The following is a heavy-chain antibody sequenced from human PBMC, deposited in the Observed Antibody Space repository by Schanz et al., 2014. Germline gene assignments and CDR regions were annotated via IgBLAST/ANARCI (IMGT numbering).Heavy chain of an antibody. V-gene: IGHV3-72*01. CDR2: SKNKAARYTT. D-gene: IGHD3-10*01. CDR1: GFPFSDHY. Sequence: EVQLVESFCFFFPPLGSLRLSCAASGFPFSDHYMEWVRQAPGKGLEWVGRSKNKAARYTTEYAASVRGRFTISRDDSKNSLYLQMTSLKTEETAVYYCVVWFGGVRNSWGQGTLVTVSS. J-gene: IGHJ4*02. CDR3: VVWFGGVRNS.